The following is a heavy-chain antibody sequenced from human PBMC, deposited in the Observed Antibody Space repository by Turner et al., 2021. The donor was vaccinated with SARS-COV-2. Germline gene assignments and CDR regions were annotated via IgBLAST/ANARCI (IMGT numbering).Heavy chain of an antibody. CDR3: ATAPANYYDSSGSKGFYYYYYGMDV. CDR1: GYTLIELS. J-gene: IGHJ6*02. Sequence: QVQLVQSGAEVKKPGASVKVTCKVSGYTLIELSMHWVRQAPGKGLEWMGGFDPEDGETIYAQQFQGRVTMTEDTSTDTAYMELSSLRSEDTAVYYCATAPANYYDSSGSKGFYYYYYGMDVWGQGTTVTVSS. D-gene: IGHD3-22*01. CDR2: FDPEDGET. V-gene: IGHV1-24*01.